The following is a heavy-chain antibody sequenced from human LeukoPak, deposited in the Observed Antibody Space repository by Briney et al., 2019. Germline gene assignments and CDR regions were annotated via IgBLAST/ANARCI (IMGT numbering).Heavy chain of an antibody. V-gene: IGHV3-43*01. CDR1: GFTFDDYT. Sequence: PGGSLRPSCAASGFTFDDYTMHWVRQAPGKGLEWVSLISWDGGSTYYADSVKGRFTISRDNSKNSLYLQMNSLRTEDTASYYCAKDWDDSSGYSYFDYWGQGTLVTVSS. J-gene: IGHJ4*02. CDR2: ISWDGGST. CDR3: AKDWDDSSGYSYFDY. D-gene: IGHD3-22*01.